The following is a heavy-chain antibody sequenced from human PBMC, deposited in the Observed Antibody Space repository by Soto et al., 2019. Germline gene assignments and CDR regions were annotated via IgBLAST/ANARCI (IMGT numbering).Heavy chain of an antibody. CDR1: GGTFSSYA. D-gene: IGHD1-26*01. J-gene: IGHJ6*02. CDR2: IIPIFGTA. CDR3: ARDKWELFPFTTDYGMDV. V-gene: IGHV1-69*06. Sequence: VASVKVSCKASGGTFSSYAISWVRQAPGQGLEWMGGIIPIFGTANYAQKFQGRVTITADKSTSTAYMELSSLRSEDTAVYYCARDKWELFPFTTDYGMDVWGQGTTVTVSS.